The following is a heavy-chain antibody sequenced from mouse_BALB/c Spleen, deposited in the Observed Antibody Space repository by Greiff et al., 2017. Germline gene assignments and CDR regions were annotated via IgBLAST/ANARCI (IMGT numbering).Heavy chain of an antibody. CDR2: ISTYYGDA. V-gene: IGHV1S137*01. J-gene: IGHJ1*01. Sequence: QVQLQQSGAELVRPGVSVKISCKGSGYTFTDYAMHWVKQSHAKSLEWIGVISTYYGDASYNQKFKGKATMTVDKSSSTAYMELARLTSEDSAIYYCARSTYDYGLYWYFDVWGAGTTVTVSS. CDR3: ARSTYDYGLYWYFDV. CDR1: GYTFTDYA. D-gene: IGHD2-4*01.